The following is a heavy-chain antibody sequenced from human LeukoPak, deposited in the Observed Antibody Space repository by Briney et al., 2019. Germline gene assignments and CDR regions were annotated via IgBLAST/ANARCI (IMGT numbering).Heavy chain of an antibody. V-gene: IGHV3-23*01. Sequence: GGSLRPSCAASGFTFSSYGMSWVRQAPGKGLEWVSAISGSGGSTYYADSVKGRFTISRDNSKNTLYLQMNSLRAEDTAVYYCASFVLISSREDDAFDIWGQGTMVTVSS. CDR2: ISGSGGST. J-gene: IGHJ3*02. CDR1: GFTFSSYG. CDR3: ASFVLISSREDDAFDI. D-gene: IGHD2-8*01.